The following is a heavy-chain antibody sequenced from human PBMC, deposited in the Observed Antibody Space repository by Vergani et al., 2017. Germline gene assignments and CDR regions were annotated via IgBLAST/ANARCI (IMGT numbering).Heavy chain of an antibody. V-gene: IGHV3-23*01. J-gene: IGHJ4*02. CDR2: ISGSGGST. CDR1: GFTFSSYA. D-gene: IGHD1-26*01. CDR3: AKALVGATDFDY. Sequence: EVQLLESGGGLVQPGGSLRLSCAASGFTFSSYAMSWVRQAPGKGLEGVSAISGSGGSTYYADSVKGRFTISRDNSKNTLYLQMNSLRAEDTAVYYCAKALVGATDFDYWGQGTLVTVSS.